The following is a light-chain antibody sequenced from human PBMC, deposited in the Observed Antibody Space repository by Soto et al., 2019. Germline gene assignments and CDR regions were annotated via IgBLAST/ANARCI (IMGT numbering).Light chain of an antibody. CDR3: QQYNNWPLP. CDR2: DAS. CDR1: QSVDND. Sequence: EIVMTQSPATLSVSPGDRATLSCRASQSVDNDLAWYQQKPGQPPRLLIYDASTRATGIPARFSGSQSGTEFTLTISSLLSEDFAVYSCQQYNNWPLPFGGGTKVEIK. V-gene: IGKV3D-15*01. J-gene: IGKJ4*01.